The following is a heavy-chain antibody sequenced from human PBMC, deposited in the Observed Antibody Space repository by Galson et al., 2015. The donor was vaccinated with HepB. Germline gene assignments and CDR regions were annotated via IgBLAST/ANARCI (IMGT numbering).Heavy chain of an antibody. V-gene: IGHV3-21*01. J-gene: IGHJ4*02. Sequence: SLRLSCAASGFTSRSYSLDWIRQAPGKGLEWVSSITSSGSYRYYVDSVKGRFTISRDNTKNTLYLQMNSLRVEDTAVYFCARDPSDGDNYFDAWGQGILVTVSS. CDR2: ITSSGSYR. CDR3: ARDPSDGDNYFDA. D-gene: IGHD4-17*01. CDR1: GFTSRSYS.